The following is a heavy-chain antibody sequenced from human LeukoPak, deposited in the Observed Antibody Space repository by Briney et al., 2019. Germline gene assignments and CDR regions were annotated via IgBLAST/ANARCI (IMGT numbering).Heavy chain of an antibody. CDR2: ISGSGGST. D-gene: IGHD2-15*01. J-gene: IGHJ4*02. CDR1: GFTFSSYA. V-gene: IGHV3-23*01. CDR3: AKTPGDCTGGTCYSFDY. Sequence: GGSLRLSCAAFGFTFSSYAMSWVRQAPGKGLEWVSAISGSGGSTYYADSVKGRFTISRDNSKNTLYLQMNSLRAEDTAVYYCAKTPGDCTGGTCYSFDYWGQGSLVTVSS.